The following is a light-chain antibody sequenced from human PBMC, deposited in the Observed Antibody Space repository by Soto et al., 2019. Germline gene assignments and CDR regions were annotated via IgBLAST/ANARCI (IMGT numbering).Light chain of an antibody. CDR2: EVS. Sequence: QSALTQPPSASGSPGQSVTISCTGTSSDVGGYNYVSWYQQHPGKAPKLMIYEVSKRPSGVPDRFSGSKSGNTASLTVSGXXXXXXXXYYCSSYAGSNIYVFGTGTKLTV. CDR1: SSDVGGYNY. J-gene: IGLJ1*01. CDR3: SSYAGSNIYV. V-gene: IGLV2-8*01.